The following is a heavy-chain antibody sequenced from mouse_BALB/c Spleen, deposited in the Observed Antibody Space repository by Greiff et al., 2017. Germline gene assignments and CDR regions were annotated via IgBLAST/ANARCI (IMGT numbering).Heavy chain of an antibody. D-gene: IGHD2-14*01. CDR3: ARSGYDVGYAMDY. CDR2: ISSGSSTI. V-gene: IGHV5-17*02. CDR1: GFTFSSFG. Sequence: DVMLVESGGGLVQPGGSRKLSCAASGFTFSSFGMHWVRQAPEKGLEWVAYISSGSSTIYYADTVKGRFTISRDNPKNTLFLQMTSLRSEDTAMYYCARSGYDVGYAMDYWGQGTSVTVSS. J-gene: IGHJ4*01.